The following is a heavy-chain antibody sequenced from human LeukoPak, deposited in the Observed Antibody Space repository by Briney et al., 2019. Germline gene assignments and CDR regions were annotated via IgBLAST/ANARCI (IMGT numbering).Heavy chain of an antibody. CDR1: GYTFTGYY. J-gene: IGHJ4*02. D-gene: IGHD3-10*01. Sequence: GASVKVSCRASGYTFTGYYMHWVRQAPGQGLEWMGWINPNSGGTNYAQKFQGRVTMTRDTSITTAYMELSRLRSDDTAVYYCARELWFGELEDYWGQGTLVTVSS. CDR3: ARELWFGELEDY. V-gene: IGHV1-2*02. CDR2: INPNSGGT.